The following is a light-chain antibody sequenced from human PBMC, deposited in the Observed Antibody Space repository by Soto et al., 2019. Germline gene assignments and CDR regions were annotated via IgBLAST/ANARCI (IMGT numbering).Light chain of an antibody. CDR3: QSYDSSLRGV. CDR1: GSNIGAGFD. V-gene: IGLV1-40*01. J-gene: IGLJ3*02. Sequence: QSALTQPPSVSGAPGQRVTISCTGSGSNIGAGFDVHWYQQLPGTAPKLLIYGNSNRPSGVPDRFSGSKSGTSASLAITGLQAEDEADYYCQSYDSSLRGVFGGGTKVTVL. CDR2: GNS.